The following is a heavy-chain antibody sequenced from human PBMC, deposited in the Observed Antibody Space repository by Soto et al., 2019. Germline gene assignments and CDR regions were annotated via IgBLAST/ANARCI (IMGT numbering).Heavy chain of an antibody. CDR2: ISYDGSNK. J-gene: IGHJ4*02. CDR1: GFTFSSHG. Sequence: GRSLRLSCAAAGFTFSSHGMHWVLQAPGKGLEWVAVISYDGSNKYYADSVKGRFTISRDNSKNTLYLQMNSLRAEDTAVYYCAKDRADYYSGYVGYFDYWGQGTLVTVSS. CDR3: AKDRADYYSGYVGYFDY. V-gene: IGHV3-30*18. D-gene: IGHD5-12*01.